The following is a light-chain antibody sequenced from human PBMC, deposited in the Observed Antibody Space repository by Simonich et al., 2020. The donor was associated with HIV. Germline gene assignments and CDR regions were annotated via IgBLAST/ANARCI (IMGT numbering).Light chain of an antibody. CDR2: DVS. CDR1: SSDVGSYNL. J-gene: IGLJ2*01. V-gene: IGLV2-11*01. Sequence: QSALTQPASVSGSPGQSITISCTGTSSDVGSYNLVSWYQQHPGKAPKLKIYDVSKRPSGVPDRFSGSKSGNTASLTISGLQAEDEAEYYCCSYAGSYTLVFGGGTKLTVL. CDR3: CSYAGSYTLV.